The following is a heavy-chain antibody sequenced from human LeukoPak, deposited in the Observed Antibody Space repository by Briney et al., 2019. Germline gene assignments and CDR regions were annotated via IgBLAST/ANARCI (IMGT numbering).Heavy chain of an antibody. D-gene: IGHD3-16*01. CDR3: AKVSSRLGELWPPGVFSWFDP. J-gene: IGHJ5*02. Sequence: QPGGSLRLSCAASGFTFSSYWMSWVRQAPGKGLEWVSAISGSGGSTYYADSVKGRFTISRDNSKNALYLQMNSLRAEDTAVYYCAKVSSRLGELWPPGVFSWFDPWGQGALVTVSS. CDR1: GFTFSSYW. CDR2: ISGSGGST. V-gene: IGHV3-23*01.